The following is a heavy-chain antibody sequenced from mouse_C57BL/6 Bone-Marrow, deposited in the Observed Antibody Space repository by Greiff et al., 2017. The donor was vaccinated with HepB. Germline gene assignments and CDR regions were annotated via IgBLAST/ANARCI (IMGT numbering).Heavy chain of an antibody. J-gene: IGHJ3*01. V-gene: IGHV1-61*01. CDR2: IYPSDSET. CDR1: GYTFTSYW. CDR3: ARSGIYHGNSGAY. Sequence: VKLQQPGAELVRPGSSVKLSCKASGYTFTSYWMDWVKQRPGQGLEWIGNIYPSDSETHYNQKFKDKATLTVDKSSSTAYMQLSSLTSEDSAVYYCARSGIYHGNSGAYWGQGTLVTVSA. D-gene: IGHD2-3*01.